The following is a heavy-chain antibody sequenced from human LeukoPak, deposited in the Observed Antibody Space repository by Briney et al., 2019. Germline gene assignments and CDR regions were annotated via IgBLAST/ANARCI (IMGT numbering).Heavy chain of an antibody. CDR2: INPNSGGT. CDR1: GYTFTGYY. V-gene: IGHV1-2*02. CDR3: ARTLPRAAAGHVHWFDH. Sequence: ASVKVSCKASGYTFTGYYMHWVRQAPGQGLEWMGWINPNSGGTNYAQKFQGRVTMTRDTSISTAYMELSRLRSDDTAVYYCARTLPRAAAGHVHWFDHWGQGTLVTVYS. J-gene: IGHJ5*02. D-gene: IGHD6-13*01.